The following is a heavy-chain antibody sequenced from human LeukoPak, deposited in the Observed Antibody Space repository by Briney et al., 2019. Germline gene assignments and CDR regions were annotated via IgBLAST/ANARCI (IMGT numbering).Heavy chain of an antibody. CDR3: ARGGPGLRFLEGSLDY. D-gene: IGHD3-3*01. CDR2: ISAYNGNT. V-gene: IGHV1-18*01. Sequence: GASVKVSCKASGYTFTSYGISWVRQAPGQGLEWMGWISAYNGNTNYAQKLQGRVTMTTDTSTSTAYMELRSLRSDDTAVYYCARGGPGLRFLEGSLDYWGQRTLVTVSS. J-gene: IGHJ4*02. CDR1: GYTFTSYG.